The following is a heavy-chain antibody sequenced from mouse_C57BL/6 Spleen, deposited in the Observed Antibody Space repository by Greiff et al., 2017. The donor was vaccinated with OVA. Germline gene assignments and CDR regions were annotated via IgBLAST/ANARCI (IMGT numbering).Heavy chain of an antibody. V-gene: IGHV1-52*01. CDR2: IDPSDSET. D-gene: IGHD2-4*01. CDR3: ASGDYDEDAMDY. CDR1: GYTFTSYW. J-gene: IGHJ4*01. Sequence: QVQLQQPGAELVRPGSSVKLSCKASGYTFTSYWMHWVKQRPIQGLEWIGNIDPSDSETHYNQKFKDKATLTVDKSSSTAYMQLSSLTSEDSAVYYWASGDYDEDAMDYWGQGTSVTVSS.